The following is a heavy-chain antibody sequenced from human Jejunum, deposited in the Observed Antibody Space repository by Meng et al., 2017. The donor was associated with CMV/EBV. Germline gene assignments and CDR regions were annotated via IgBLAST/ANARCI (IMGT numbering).Heavy chain of an antibody. V-gene: IGHV1-2*02. J-gene: IGHJ4*02. Sequence: YIHWLRQAPGQGLEWMGWINPNSGDTNYAQKFQGRVTMTRDTSISTAYMELSRLRSDDTAVYYCAKVKSTYHYDSTTYYPNPLFDYWGQGTLVTVSS. CDR1: Y. CDR3: AKVKSTYHYDSTTYYPNPLFDY. D-gene: IGHD2/OR15-2a*01. CDR2: INPNSGDT.